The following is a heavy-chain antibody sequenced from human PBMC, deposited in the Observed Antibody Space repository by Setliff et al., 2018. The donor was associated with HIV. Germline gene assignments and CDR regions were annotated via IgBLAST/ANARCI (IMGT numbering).Heavy chain of an antibody. D-gene: IGHD3-16*01. V-gene: IGHV3-30*04. Sequence: GGSLRLSCSASGFQFTPYVFHWVRQAPGKGLEWVAVISNDGSYEYYADSVQGRFTISRDNSKNTLYLQMNSLRAEDTAVNYCAKATGSATSPRGSFDYLGRGTLVTVSS. CDR1: GFQFTPYV. CDR2: ISNDGSYE. CDR3: AKATGSATSPRGSFDY. J-gene: IGHJ4*02.